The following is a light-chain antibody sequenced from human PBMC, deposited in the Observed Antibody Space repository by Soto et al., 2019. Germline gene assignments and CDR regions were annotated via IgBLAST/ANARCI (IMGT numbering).Light chain of an antibody. CDR2: ANT. V-gene: IGLV6-57*01. J-gene: IGLJ2*01. Sequence: NFMLTQPHSVSESPGKTVTMSGTRSSGSIATSYVHWYQQRPGSSPTTVIYANTYRPSGVPDRFSGSVDSSSNSASLTISGLKTEDEAEYYCQSYDSSSLVFGEGTKLTVL. CDR3: QSYDSSSLV. CDR1: SGSIATSY.